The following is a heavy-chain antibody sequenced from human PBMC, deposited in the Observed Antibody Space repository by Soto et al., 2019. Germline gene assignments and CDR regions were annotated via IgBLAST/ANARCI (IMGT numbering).Heavy chain of an antibody. CDR1: GYRFTSYW. V-gene: IGHV5-51*01. D-gene: IGHD3-16*01. CDR3: AREGGDYQFDF. CDR2: VHPFDSDT. J-gene: IGHJ4*02. Sequence: PGESLKISCKASGYRFTSYWIGWVRQMPGKGLEWMGVVHPFDSDTRYGPTFEGQVTTSADKSISTAYLQWSSLKASDTAMYYGAREGGDYQFDFWAQGTLVTVSS.